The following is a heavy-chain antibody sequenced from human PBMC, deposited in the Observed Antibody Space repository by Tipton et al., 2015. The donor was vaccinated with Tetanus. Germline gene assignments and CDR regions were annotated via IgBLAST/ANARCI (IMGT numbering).Heavy chain of an antibody. Sequence: TLSLTCAVYGGSFSGSRNFWGWIRQTPARGLEWIGYIYYSGSTNYNPSLKSRVTISVDTSKNQFSLKLSSVTAADTAVYYCARTTGYSYGYGHFDYWGQGTLVTVSS. CDR3: ARTTGYSYGYGHFDY. CDR1: GGSFSGSRNF. J-gene: IGHJ4*02. CDR2: IYYSGST. D-gene: IGHD5-18*01. V-gene: IGHV4-61*05.